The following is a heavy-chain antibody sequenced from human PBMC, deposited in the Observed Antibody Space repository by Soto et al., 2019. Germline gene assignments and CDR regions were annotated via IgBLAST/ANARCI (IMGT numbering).Heavy chain of an antibody. Sequence: QLQLQESGPGLVRPSETLSLTCTVSGGSISSSSYYWGWIRQPPGKGLEWIGGIYYSGSNSYNPSLKSRVTISVDTSNNRFSLTLSSVTAADTAVYYCATLKPGSWKYYFDYWGQGTLVTVSS. D-gene: IGHD3-10*01. J-gene: IGHJ4*02. V-gene: IGHV4-39*01. CDR1: GGSISSSSYY. CDR2: IYYSGSN. CDR3: ATLKPGSWKYYFDY.